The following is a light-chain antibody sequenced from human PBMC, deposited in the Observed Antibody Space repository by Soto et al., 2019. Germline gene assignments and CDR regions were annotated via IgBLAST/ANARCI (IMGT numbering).Light chain of an antibody. J-gene: IGKJ1*01. Sequence: EIVMTQSPATLSVSPGERATLSCRASQSVRSNLAWYQQKPGQAPRLLIYGASTTATGIPARFSGSGSWTEFTLAISSLQSEDFAVYYCQQYINWPPGTFGQGTKVEIK. CDR3: QQYINWPPGT. CDR1: QSVRSN. CDR2: GAS. V-gene: IGKV3-15*01.